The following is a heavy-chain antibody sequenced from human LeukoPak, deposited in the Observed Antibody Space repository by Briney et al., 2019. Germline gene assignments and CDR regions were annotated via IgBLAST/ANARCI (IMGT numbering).Heavy chain of an antibody. J-gene: IGHJ4*02. CDR3: AKGPGGYFDY. V-gene: IGHV3-48*01. D-gene: IGHD3-10*01. Sequence: GGSLRLSCAASGFTFSSYSMNWVRQAPGKGLEWVSYISSSSTIYYADSVKGRFTISRDNSKNTLYLQMNSLRAEDTAVYYCAKGPGGYFDYWGQGTLVTVSS. CDR1: GFTFSSYS. CDR2: ISSSSTI.